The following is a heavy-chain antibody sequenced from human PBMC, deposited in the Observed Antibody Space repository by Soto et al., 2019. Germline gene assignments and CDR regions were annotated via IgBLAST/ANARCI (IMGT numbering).Heavy chain of an antibody. CDR3: ASARRCNYCDIWFDP. V-gene: IGHV3-23*01. CDR2: ISGSGGST. CDR1: GFTFSSYA. J-gene: IGHJ5*02. D-gene: IGHD1-7*01. Sequence: GGSLRLSCAASGFTFSSYAMSWVRQALGKGLEWVSAISGSGGSTYYADSVKGRFTISRDNSKNTLYLQMNSLRAEDTAVYYCASARRCNYCDIWFDPWGQGTLVTAPS.